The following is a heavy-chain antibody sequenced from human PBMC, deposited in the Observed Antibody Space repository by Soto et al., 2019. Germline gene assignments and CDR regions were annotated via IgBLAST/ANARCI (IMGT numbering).Heavy chain of an antibody. J-gene: IGHJ4*02. CDR3: AKSQEIGTHFFDS. D-gene: IGHD6-13*01. V-gene: IGHV3-13*01. Sequence: GGSLRLSCEASGFTFSGFDMHWVRQPTGKGLEWVSSIGTAGDTYYAVSVKGRFTISRDNAKNSLSLQMNSLRAGDMAVYFCAKSQEIGTHFFDSWGQGTQVTSPQ. CDR2: IGTAGDT. CDR1: GFTFSGFD.